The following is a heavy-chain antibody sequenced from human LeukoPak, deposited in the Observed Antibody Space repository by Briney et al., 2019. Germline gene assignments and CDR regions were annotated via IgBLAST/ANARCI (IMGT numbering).Heavy chain of an antibody. CDR2: IGTAGDT. J-gene: IGHJ3*02. V-gene: IGHV3-13*01. CDR1: GFTFSSYD. Sequence: PGGSLRLSCAASGFTFSSYDMHWVRQAPGKGLEWVSAIGTAGDTYYPGSVKGRFTISRENAKNSLYLQMNSLRAGDTAVYYCARVSPRGDAFDIWGQGTMVTVSS. CDR3: ARVSPRGDAFDI.